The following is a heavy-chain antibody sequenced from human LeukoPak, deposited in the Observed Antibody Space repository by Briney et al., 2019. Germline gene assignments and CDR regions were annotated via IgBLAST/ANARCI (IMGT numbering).Heavy chain of an antibody. D-gene: IGHD6-13*01. J-gene: IGHJ4*02. CDR1: GGSFSGYY. CDR2: INHSGST. V-gene: IGHV4-34*01. CDR3: ARHQQLVNFDY. Sequence: SETLSLTCAVYGGSFSGYYWSWIRQPPGKGLEWIGEINHSGSTNYNPSLKSRVTISVDTSKNQFSLKLSSVTAADTAVYYSARHQQLVNFDYWGQGTLVTVSS.